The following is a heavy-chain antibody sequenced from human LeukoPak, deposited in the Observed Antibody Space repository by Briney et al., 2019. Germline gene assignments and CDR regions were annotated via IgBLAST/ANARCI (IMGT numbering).Heavy chain of an antibody. CDR3: ARDEGLYCGGDCPNGY. CDR1: GYTFTSYG. CDR2: ISAYNGNT. Sequence: ASVTVSCKASGYTFTSYGISWVRQAPGQGLAWMGWISAYNGNTNYAQKLQGRVTMTTDTSTSTAYMELRSLRSDDTAVYYCARDEGLYCGGDCPNGYWGQGTLVTVSS. J-gene: IGHJ4*02. D-gene: IGHD2-21*01. V-gene: IGHV1-18*01.